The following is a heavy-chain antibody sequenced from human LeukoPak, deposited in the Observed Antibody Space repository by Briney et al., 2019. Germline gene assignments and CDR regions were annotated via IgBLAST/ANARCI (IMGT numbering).Heavy chain of an antibody. V-gene: IGHV5-10-1*01. CDR1: GYSFTSYW. D-gene: IGHD2-2*01. CDR2: INPSDSYT. J-gene: IGHJ3*02. CDR3: ARHVRLGYCSSTSCEGAFDI. Sequence: PGESLNISCKGSGYSFTSYWISGGRQMPGKGLEWMGRINPSDSYTNYSPSFQGHVTISADKSISTAYLQWSSLQASDTAMYYCARHVRLGYCSSTSCEGAFDIWGQGTLVTVSS.